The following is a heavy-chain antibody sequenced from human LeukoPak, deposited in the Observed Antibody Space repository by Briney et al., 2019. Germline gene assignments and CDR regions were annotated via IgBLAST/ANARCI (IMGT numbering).Heavy chain of an antibody. J-gene: IGHJ4*02. V-gene: IGHV3-23*01. D-gene: IGHD3-10*01. CDR1: GFTFSSYA. CDR2: ISGSGGDR. CDR3: VGGLDY. Sequence: PGGSLRLSCAGSGFTFSSYAMSWVRQAPGKGLEWVSAISGSGGDRYYADSGKGRFTISRDDSKNTAYLQMNSLKTEDTAVYYCVGGLDYWGQGTLVTVSS.